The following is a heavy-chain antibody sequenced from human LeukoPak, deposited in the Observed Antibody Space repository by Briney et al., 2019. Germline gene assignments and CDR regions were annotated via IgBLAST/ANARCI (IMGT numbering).Heavy chain of an antibody. J-gene: IGHJ3*02. V-gene: IGHV1-69*06. D-gene: IGHD2-21*01. CDR2: IIPIFGTA. Sequence: ASVKVSCKASGGTFSSYAISWVRQAPGQGLECMGGIIPIFGTANYAQKFQGRVTITADKSTSTAYMELSSLRSEDTAVYYCARYSSRDTHDAFDIWGQGTMVTVSS. CDR3: ARYSSRDTHDAFDI. CDR1: GGTFSSYA.